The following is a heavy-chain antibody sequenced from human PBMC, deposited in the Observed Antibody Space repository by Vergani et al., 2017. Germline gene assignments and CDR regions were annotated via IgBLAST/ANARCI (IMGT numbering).Heavy chain of an antibody. Sequence: QVQVVQSGAELKKSGASVKVSCKTSGYTFSNYYMHWVRQAPGQGLEWMGIINPSGGHTNYAQKFQGRVTMTRDTSTSTVSMELSSLRSEDTAIYYCARGDYGILTGYRYWGQGTLVTVSS. CDR3: ARGDYGILTGYRY. J-gene: IGHJ4*02. D-gene: IGHD3-9*01. CDR1: GYTFSNYY. CDR2: INPSGGHT. V-gene: IGHV1-46*03.